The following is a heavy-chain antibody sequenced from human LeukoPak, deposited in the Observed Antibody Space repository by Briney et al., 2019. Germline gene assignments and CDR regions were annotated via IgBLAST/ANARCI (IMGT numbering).Heavy chain of an antibody. J-gene: IGHJ3*02. Sequence: PGGSLRLSCAASGFTFSNAWMSWVRQAPGKGLEWVSSISNSSSYIYYADSVKGRFTISRDNAKNSLYLQMNSLRAEDTAVYYCARRAGAFDIWGQGTMVTVSS. CDR3: ARRAGAFDI. CDR1: GFTFSNAW. CDR2: ISNSSSYI. V-gene: IGHV3-21*01. D-gene: IGHD6-19*01.